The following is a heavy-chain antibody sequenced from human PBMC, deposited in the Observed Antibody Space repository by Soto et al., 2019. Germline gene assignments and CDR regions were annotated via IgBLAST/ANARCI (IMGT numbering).Heavy chain of an antibody. CDR1: GGSINSNNFY. CDR3: ARGRGYSYGLDP. D-gene: IGHD5-18*01. V-gene: IGHV4-39*01. CDR2: IYYTGTT. Sequence: PSETLSLTCTVSGGSINSNNFYGAWIRQPPGKGLDWIGSIYYTGTTYYNPSLKSRITISVDTSKNQFSLTLSSVTAADTAVYYCARGRGYSYGLDPWGQGTLVTVSS. J-gene: IGHJ5*02.